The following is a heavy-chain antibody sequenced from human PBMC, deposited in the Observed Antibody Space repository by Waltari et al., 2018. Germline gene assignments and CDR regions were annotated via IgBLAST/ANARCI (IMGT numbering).Heavy chain of an antibody. CDR2: IVVGSGNT. Sequence: QMQLVQSGPEVKKPGTSVKVSCKASGFTFTSSAVQWVRQARGQRLEWIGWIVVGSGNTNYAQKFQERVTITRDMSTSTAYMELSSLRSEDTAVYYCAAETPGIVGAKSAFDIWGQGTMVTVSS. CDR1: GFTFTSSA. CDR3: AAETPGIVGAKSAFDI. J-gene: IGHJ3*02. D-gene: IGHD1-26*01. V-gene: IGHV1-58*01.